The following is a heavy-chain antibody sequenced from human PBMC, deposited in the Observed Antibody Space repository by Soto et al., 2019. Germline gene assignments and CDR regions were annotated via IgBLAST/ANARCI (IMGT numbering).Heavy chain of an antibody. J-gene: IGHJ6*02. D-gene: IGHD3-10*01. V-gene: IGHV1-8*01. CDR3: ARVGYYYGSGRGSYYYYGMDV. CDR1: GYTFTSYD. Sequence: QVQLVQSGAEVKKPGASVKVSCKASGYTFTSYDINWVRQATGQGLEWMGWMNPNSGNTGYAQKFQGRVTMTRNTSISTAYMELSSLRSEDTAVYYCARVGYYYGSGRGSYYYYGMDVWGQGTTVTVSS. CDR2: MNPNSGNT.